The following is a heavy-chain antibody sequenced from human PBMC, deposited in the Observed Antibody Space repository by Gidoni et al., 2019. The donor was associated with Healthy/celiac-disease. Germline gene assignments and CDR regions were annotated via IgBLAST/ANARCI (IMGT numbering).Heavy chain of an antibody. D-gene: IGHD6-6*01. V-gene: IGHV1-3*01. J-gene: IGHJ3*02. CDR2: INAGNGNT. CDR1: GYTFTSYA. Sequence: QVQLVQSGAEVKKPGATVKVSCKASGYTFTSYAMHWVRQAPGQRLEWMGWINAGNGNTKYSQKFQGRVTITRDTSASTAYMELSSLRSEDTAVYYCASSEEYSSSSDAFDIWGQGTMVTVSS. CDR3: ASSEEYSSSSDAFDI.